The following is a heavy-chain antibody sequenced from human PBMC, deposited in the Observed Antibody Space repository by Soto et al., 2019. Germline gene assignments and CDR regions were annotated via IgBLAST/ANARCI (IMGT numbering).Heavy chain of an antibody. D-gene: IGHD5-12*01. CDR3: ARAHRGWLRGYYYYYMDV. Sequence: GASVKVSCKASGYTFTSYDINWVRQATGQGLEWMGWMNPNSGNTGYAQKFQGSVTMTRNTSISTAYMELSSLRSEDTAVYYCARAHRGWLRGYYYYYMDVWGKGTTVTVSS. V-gene: IGHV1-8*01. J-gene: IGHJ6*03. CDR1: GYTFTSYD. CDR2: MNPNSGNT.